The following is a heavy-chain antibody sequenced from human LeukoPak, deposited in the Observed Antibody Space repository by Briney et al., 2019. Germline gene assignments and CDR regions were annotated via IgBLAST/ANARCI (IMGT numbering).Heavy chain of an antibody. Sequence: PSETLSLTCTVSGGSISSYYWSWIRQPPGKGLEWIGYIYYSGSTNYNPSLKSRVSISVDTSKNQFSLKLSSVTAADTAVYYCARLAPYSSGPHFDYWGQGILATVSS. D-gene: IGHD6-19*01. J-gene: IGHJ4*02. V-gene: IGHV4-59*01. CDR2: IYYSGST. CDR3: ARLAPYSSGPHFDY. CDR1: GGSISSYY.